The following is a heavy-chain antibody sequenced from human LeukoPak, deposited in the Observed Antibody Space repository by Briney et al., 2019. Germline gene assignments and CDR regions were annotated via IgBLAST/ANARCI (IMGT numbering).Heavy chain of an antibody. Sequence: GGSLRLSCAASGFTVSTNYVSWVRQAPGKGLEWVSVIYSDGRTYYADSVKGRFTISRDNSKNTLYLQMNSLRAEDTAVYYCARDSGRFDVFDIWGQGTMVTVSS. CDR3: ARDSGRFDVFDI. D-gene: IGHD3-10*01. J-gene: IGHJ3*02. CDR2: IYSDGRT. CDR1: GFTVSTNY. V-gene: IGHV3-53*01.